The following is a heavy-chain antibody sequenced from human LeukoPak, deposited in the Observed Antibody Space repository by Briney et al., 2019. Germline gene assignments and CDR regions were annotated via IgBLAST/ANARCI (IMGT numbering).Heavy chain of an antibody. CDR2: VYYSGST. Sequence: SETLSLTCTVSGGSISSSSYYWSWIRQPPGKGLDWIGYVYYSGSTNYNPSLKSRVTISVDTSKNQFSLKLSSVTAADTAVYYCAREEDGSGSYYNHWFDPWGQGTLVTVSS. CDR1: GGSISSSSYY. V-gene: IGHV4-61*01. CDR3: AREEDGSGSYYNHWFDP. D-gene: IGHD3-10*01. J-gene: IGHJ5*02.